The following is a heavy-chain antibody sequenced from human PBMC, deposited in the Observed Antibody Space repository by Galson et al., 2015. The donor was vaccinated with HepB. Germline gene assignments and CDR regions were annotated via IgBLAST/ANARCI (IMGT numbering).Heavy chain of an antibody. Sequence: SLRLSCAASVFTFSAYRMHWVRQAPGKGLVWVSRIRSDGSSTMYADSVKGRFTISRDNAKNTLYLQMNSLRAEDTAVYYCAREVSAGTTASAFDIWGQGTMVTVSS. CDR1: VFTFSAYR. CDR2: IRSDGSST. J-gene: IGHJ3*02. V-gene: IGHV3-74*03. D-gene: IGHD6-25*01. CDR3: AREVSAGTTASAFDI.